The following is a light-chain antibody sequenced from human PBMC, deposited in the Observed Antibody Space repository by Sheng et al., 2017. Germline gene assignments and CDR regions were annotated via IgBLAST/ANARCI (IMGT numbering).Light chain of an antibody. V-gene: IGKV3D-20*02. J-gene: IGKJ5*01. CDR2: GAS. Sequence: EIVLTQSPGTLSLSPGERATLSCRASQSVTDNYLAWYQQRPGQAPWLLIYGASSRATGTPDRFSGGGSGTDFTLTISRLEPEDFAVYYCQQRYNWPITFGQGTPLEIK. CDR1: QSVTDNY. CDR3: QQRYNWPIT.